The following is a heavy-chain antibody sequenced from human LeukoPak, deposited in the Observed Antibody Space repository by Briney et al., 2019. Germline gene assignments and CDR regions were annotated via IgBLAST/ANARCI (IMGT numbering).Heavy chain of an antibody. J-gene: IGHJ4*02. V-gene: IGHV4-38-2*01. CDR2: INHSGNN. D-gene: IGHD2-21*01. Sequence: SETLSLTCAVSGFSISSTYYGAWIRPTPGKGLEWIATINHSGNNYYISSLESRLTISLDTSKRHFSLRLTSVTAADTAVYYCARINAPVATFDYWGLGTLVAVSS. CDR1: GFSISSTYY. CDR3: ARINAPVATFDY.